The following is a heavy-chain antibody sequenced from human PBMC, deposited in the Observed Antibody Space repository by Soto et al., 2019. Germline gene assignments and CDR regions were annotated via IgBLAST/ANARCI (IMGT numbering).Heavy chain of an antibody. D-gene: IGHD3-3*01. J-gene: IGHJ5*02. Sequence: PGGSLRLSCAASGFTFSSYAMSWVRQAPGKGLEWVSAISGSGGSTYYADSVKGRFTISRDNSKNTLYLQMNSLRAEDTAVYYCAKVENYDFWSGSNWFDPWGQGTLVTVSS. CDR1: GFTFSSYA. V-gene: IGHV3-23*01. CDR3: AKVENYDFWSGSNWFDP. CDR2: ISGSGGST.